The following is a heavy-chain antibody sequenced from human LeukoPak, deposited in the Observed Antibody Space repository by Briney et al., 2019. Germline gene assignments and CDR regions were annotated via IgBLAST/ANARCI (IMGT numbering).Heavy chain of an antibody. Sequence: PSETLSLTCTVSGGSISSYYWSWIRQPPGKGLEWIGYIYYGGSTNYNPSLKSRVTISVDTSKNQFSLKLSSVTAADTAVYYCARGLGFGESSYYYYYMDVWGKGTTVTVSS. CDR2: IYYGGST. CDR3: ARGLGFGESSYYYYYMDV. V-gene: IGHV4-59*01. CDR1: GGSISSYY. D-gene: IGHD3-10*01. J-gene: IGHJ6*03.